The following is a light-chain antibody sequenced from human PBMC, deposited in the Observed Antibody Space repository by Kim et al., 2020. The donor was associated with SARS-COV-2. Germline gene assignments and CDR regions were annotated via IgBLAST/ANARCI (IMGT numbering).Light chain of an antibody. V-gene: IGLV3-21*04. Sequence: SYELTQPPSVSVAPGKTARITCGGNNIGSKSVHWYQQKPGQAPVLVIYYDSDRPSGIPERFSGSNSGNTATLTISRVGAGDEADYYCQVWDSSSDHLVFG. CDR1: NIGSKS. CDR2: YDS. J-gene: IGLJ3*02. CDR3: QVWDSSSDHLV.